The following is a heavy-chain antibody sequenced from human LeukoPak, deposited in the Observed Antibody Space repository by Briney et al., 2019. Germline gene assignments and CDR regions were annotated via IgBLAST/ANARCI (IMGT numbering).Heavy chain of an antibody. CDR3: ARWGDSSGSAFDY. J-gene: IGHJ4*02. CDR1: GFTFSSYE. D-gene: IGHD3-22*01. CDR2: ISSSGSTL. Sequence: PGGSLRLSCAASGFTFSSYEMNWVRQAPGKGLEWISYISSSGSTLYYADSVKGRFTISRDNAKNSLYLQMNSLRAEDTGVYYCARWGDSSGSAFDYWGQGTLVTVSS. V-gene: IGHV3-48*03.